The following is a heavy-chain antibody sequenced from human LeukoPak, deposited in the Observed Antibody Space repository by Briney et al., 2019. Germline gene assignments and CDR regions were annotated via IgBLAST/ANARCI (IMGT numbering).Heavy chain of an antibody. CDR1: GGSISSYY. CDR3: AGAVYVWGSYRYSFDY. CDR2: IYYSGST. D-gene: IGHD3-16*02. Sequence: PSETLSLTCTVSGGSISSYYWSWIRQPPGKGLEWIGYIYYSGSTNYNPSLKSRVTISVDTSKNQFSLKLSSVTAADTAVYYCAGAVYVWGSYRYSFDYWGQGTLVTVSS. J-gene: IGHJ4*02. V-gene: IGHV4-59*01.